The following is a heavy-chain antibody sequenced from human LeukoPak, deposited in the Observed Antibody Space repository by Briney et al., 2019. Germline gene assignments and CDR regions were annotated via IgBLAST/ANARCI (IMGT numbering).Heavy chain of an antibody. CDR3: ASRSSYGSGSFDP. Sequence: PGGSLRLSCAASGFTFSSYAMSWVRQAPGKGLEWVSAISGSGGSTYYADSVKGRFTISRDNSKSTLYLQMNSLRAEDTAVYYCASRSSYGSGSFDPWGQGTLVTVSS. CDR2: ISGSGGST. V-gene: IGHV3-23*01. D-gene: IGHD5-18*01. J-gene: IGHJ5*02. CDR1: GFTFSSYA.